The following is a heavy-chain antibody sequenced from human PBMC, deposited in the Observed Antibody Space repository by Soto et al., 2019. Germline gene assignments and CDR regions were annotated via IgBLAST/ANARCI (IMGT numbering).Heavy chain of an antibody. V-gene: IGHV3-30*18. CDR2: ISYDGSNK. CDR1: GFTFSSYG. J-gene: IGHJ4*02. Sequence: GGSLRLSCAASGFTFSSYGMHWVRQAPGKGLEWVAVISYDGSNKYYADSVKGRFTISRDNSKNTLYLQMNSLRAEDTAVYYCAKERWSIVGATTPYFDYWGQGTLVTVSS. CDR3: AKERWSIVGATTPYFDY. D-gene: IGHD1-26*01.